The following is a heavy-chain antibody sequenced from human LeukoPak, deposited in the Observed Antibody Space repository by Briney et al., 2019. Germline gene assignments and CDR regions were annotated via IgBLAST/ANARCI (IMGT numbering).Heavy chain of an antibody. J-gene: IGHJ4*02. CDR1: GGSFSGYY. Sequence: RPSETLSLTCAVYGGSFSGYYWSWIRQPPGKGLEWIGEINHSGSTNYNPSLKSRVTISVDTSKNQFSLKLSSVTAADTAVYYCARDGVRIVGATPVLNYFDYWGQGTLVTVSS. V-gene: IGHV4-34*01. CDR3: ARDGVRIVGATPVLNYFDY. D-gene: IGHD1-26*01. CDR2: INHSGST.